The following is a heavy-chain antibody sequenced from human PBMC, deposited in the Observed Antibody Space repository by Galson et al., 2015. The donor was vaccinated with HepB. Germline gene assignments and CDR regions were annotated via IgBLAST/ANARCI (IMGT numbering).Heavy chain of an antibody. CDR3: AKEGVADYYDSSGDYFDY. CDR2: FSGSGAKA. Sequence: SLRLYCAASGFTFTTYAMGWVREAPGKGLEWVSSFSGSGAKAYYANFVKGRFTISRDNSKNTLNLQMNNLRAGDTAIYYCAKEGVADYYDSSGDYFDYWGQGTLVTVSS. V-gene: IGHV3-23*01. CDR1: GFTFTTYA. J-gene: IGHJ4*02. D-gene: IGHD3-22*01.